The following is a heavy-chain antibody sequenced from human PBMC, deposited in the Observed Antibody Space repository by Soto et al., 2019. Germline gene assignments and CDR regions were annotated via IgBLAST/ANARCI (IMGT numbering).Heavy chain of an antibody. CDR1: GDSVSSNSAA. J-gene: IGHJ6*02. V-gene: IGHV6-1*01. CDR3: ARVKAAAAGTRNYYYYGMDV. CDR2: TYYRSKWYN. Sequence: SQTLSLTCAISGDSVSSNSAAWNWIRQSPSRGLEWLGRTYYRSKWYNDYAVSVKSRITINPDTSKNQFSLQLSSVTPEDTAVYYCARVKAAAAGTRNYYYYGMDVWGQGTTVTVSS. D-gene: IGHD6-13*01.